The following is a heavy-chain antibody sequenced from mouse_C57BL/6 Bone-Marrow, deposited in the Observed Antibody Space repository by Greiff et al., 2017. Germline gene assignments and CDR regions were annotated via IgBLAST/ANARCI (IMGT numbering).Heavy chain of an antibody. CDR1: GYTFTSYG. CDR3: ARDLGYFDV. Sequence: VQGVESGAELARPGASVKLSCKASGYTFTSYGISWVKQRTGQGLEWIGEIYPRSGNTYYNEKFKGKATLTVDKSSSTAYMELRSLTSEDSAVYFCARDLGYFDVWGTGTTVTVSS. J-gene: IGHJ1*03. V-gene: IGHV1-81*01. CDR2: IYPRSGNT.